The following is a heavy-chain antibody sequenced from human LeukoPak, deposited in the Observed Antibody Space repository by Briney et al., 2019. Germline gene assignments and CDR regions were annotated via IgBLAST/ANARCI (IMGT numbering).Heavy chain of an antibody. CDR2: IYTNGGT. CDR1: GFTVTSSY. J-gene: IGHJ5*02. Sequence: PGGSLRLSCAASGFTVTSSYMTWVRQAPGKGLEWVSVIYTNGGTYYADSVKGRFTISRDNTKNTLDLQMNSLRAEDTATYYCARGYGGYEHNWFDPWGQGTLVTVSS. CDR3: ARGYGGYEHNWFDP. D-gene: IGHD5-12*01. V-gene: IGHV3-53*01.